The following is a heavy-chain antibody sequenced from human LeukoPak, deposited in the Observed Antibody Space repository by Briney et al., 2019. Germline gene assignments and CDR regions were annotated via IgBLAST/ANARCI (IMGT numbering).Heavy chain of an antibody. D-gene: IGHD1/OR15-1a*01. Sequence: PSETLSLTCAVYGGSFSGYYWGWIRQPPGKGLEWIGSIYHSGSTYYNPSLKSRVTLSVDTSKSQFSLKLSSVTTADTAVYYCARGNNYFDYWGQGTLVTVSS. CDR1: GGSFSGYY. V-gene: IGHV4-34*01. J-gene: IGHJ4*02. CDR3: ARGNNYFDY. CDR2: IYHSGST.